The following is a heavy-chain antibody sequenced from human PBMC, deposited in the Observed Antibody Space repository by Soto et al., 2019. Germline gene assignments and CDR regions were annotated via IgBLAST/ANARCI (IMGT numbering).Heavy chain of an antibody. D-gene: IGHD3-3*01. Sequence: ASVKVSCKASGYTLTGYYMRWVRQAPGQGLEWMGWINPNSGGTNYAQKFQGWVTMTRDTSISTAYMELSRLRSDDTAVYYCAKAINSYYDFWSGYDENYYYYGMDVWGQGTTVTVSS. J-gene: IGHJ6*02. V-gene: IGHV1-2*04. CDR2: INPNSGGT. CDR1: GYTLTGYY. CDR3: AKAINSYYDFWSGYDENYYYYGMDV.